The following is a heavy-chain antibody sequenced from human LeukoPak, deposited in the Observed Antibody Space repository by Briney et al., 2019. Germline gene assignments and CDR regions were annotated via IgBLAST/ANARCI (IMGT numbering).Heavy chain of an antibody. V-gene: IGHV1-2*02. J-gene: IGHJ3*02. D-gene: IGHD3-22*01. CDR2: INPNSGGT. CDR1: GYTFTGYY. CDR3: ARVGYYDSSGYPIDAFDI. Sequence: ASVKVSCKASGYTFTGYYMHWVRPAPGQGLEWMGWINPNSGGTNYAQKFQGRVTMTRDTSISTAYMELSRLRSDDTAVYYCARVGYYDSSGYPIDAFDIWGQGTMVTVSS.